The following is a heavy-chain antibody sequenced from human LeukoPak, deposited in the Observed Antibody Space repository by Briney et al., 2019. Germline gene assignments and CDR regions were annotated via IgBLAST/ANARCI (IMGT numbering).Heavy chain of an antibody. V-gene: IGHV4-59*01. CDR3: ARDPLGYDAFDI. Sequence: SETLPLTCTVSGGSISSYYWSWIRQPPGKGLEWIGYIYYSGSTNYNPSLKSRVTISVDTSKNQFSLKLSSVTAADTAVYYCARDPLGYDAFDIWGQGTMVTVSS. D-gene: IGHD1-26*01. J-gene: IGHJ3*02. CDR1: GGSISSYY. CDR2: IYYSGST.